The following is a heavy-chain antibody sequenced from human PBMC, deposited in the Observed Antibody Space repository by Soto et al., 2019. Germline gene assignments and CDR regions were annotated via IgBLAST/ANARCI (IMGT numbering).Heavy chain of an antibody. D-gene: IGHD2-15*01. Sequence: SETLSLTCTVSGGSISSGDCYWSWIRQPPGKGLEWIGYIYYSGSTYYNPSLKSRVTISLDTSKNQFSLKLNSVTAADTAVYYCASGYCSGGSCWEFDPWGQGTKVTVYS. J-gene: IGHJ5*02. CDR3: ASGYCSGGSCWEFDP. CDR2: IYYSGST. CDR1: GGSISSGDCY. V-gene: IGHV4-30-4*01.